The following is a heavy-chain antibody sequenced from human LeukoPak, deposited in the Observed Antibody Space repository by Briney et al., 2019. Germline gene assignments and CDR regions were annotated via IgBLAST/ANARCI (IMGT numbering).Heavy chain of an antibody. V-gene: IGHV1-46*01. CDR3: AKAPCGGDCDLMFDP. CDR2: INPSGGST. CDR1: GYTFTSYY. Sequence: ASVKVSCKASGYTFTSYYMHWVRQAPGQGLEWMGIINPSGGSTSYAQKFQGRVTMTRDTSTSTVYMELSSLRSEDTAVYYCAKAPCGGDCDLMFDPWGQGTLVTVSS. D-gene: IGHD2-21*02. J-gene: IGHJ5*02.